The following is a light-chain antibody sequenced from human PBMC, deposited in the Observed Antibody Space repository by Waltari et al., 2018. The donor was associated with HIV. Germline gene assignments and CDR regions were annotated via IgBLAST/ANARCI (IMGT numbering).Light chain of an antibody. CDR2: QDS. J-gene: IGLJ2*01. CDR3: LAWDRSTGV. CDR1: KLGNKY. V-gene: IGLV3-1*01. Sequence: SYELTQPPSVSVSPGQTASIPCSGHKLGNKYVCWYQQKPGQSPLLVIYQDSERPAAIPERFSASNSGNTATLTISGTQPMDEGDYYCLAWDRSTGVFGGGTRLTVL.